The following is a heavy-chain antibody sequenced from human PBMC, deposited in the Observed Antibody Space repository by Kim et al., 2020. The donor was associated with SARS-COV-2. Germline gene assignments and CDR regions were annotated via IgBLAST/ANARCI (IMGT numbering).Heavy chain of an antibody. CDR3: ARVGPHFDWLLPNYFDY. CDR2: IYYSGST. Sequence: SETLSLTCTVSGGSISSGGYYWSWIRQHPGKGLEWIGYIYYSGSTYYNPSLKSRVTISVDTSKNQFSLKLSSVTAAGTAVYYCARVGPHFDWLLPNYFDYWGQGTLVTVPS. D-gene: IGHD3-9*01. CDR1: GGSISSGGYY. V-gene: IGHV4-31*03. J-gene: IGHJ4*02.